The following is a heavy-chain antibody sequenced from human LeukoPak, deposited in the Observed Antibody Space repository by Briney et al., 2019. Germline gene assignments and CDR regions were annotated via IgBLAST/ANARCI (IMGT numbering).Heavy chain of an antibody. CDR3: ARDFFDY. CDR2: ISNSSSYI. CDR1: GFTFSSYN. V-gene: IGHV3-21*01. J-gene: IGHJ4*02. Sequence: GGSLRLSCAASGFTFSSYNMNWVRQAPGKGLEWVSSISNSSSYIYYADSVKGRFTISRDNAKNSPYLQMNSLRAEDTAIYYCARDFFDYWGQGTLVTVSS.